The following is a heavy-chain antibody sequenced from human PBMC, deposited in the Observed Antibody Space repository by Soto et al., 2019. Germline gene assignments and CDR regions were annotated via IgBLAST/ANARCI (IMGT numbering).Heavy chain of an antibody. V-gene: IGHV1-2*04. D-gene: IGHD4-4*01. CDR3: ARGLNSNYDSGNRSYYFDY. CDR2: INPNSGGT. Sequence: QVPLVQSGAEVKKPGASVKVSCKASGYTFTGYYMHWVRQAPGQGLEWMGWINPNSGGTNYAQKFQGWVTMTRDTSISTAYMELSRLRSDDTAVYYCARGLNSNYDSGNRSYYFDYWGQGTLVTVSS. CDR1: GYTFTGYY. J-gene: IGHJ4*02.